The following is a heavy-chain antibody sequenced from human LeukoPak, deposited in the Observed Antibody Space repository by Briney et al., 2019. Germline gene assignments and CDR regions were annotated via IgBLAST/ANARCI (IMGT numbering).Heavy chain of an antibody. CDR1: GGSLTSGSRY. Sequence: PSQTLSLTCTVSGGSLTSGSRYWSWIRQPAGKGLEWSGHFYSSTRTTYNPSLESRVTISGDTAKNQFSLKLDSVTAADTAVYFCARCMSELDYGDYAYYYHMDVWGKGTTVTVSS. CDR3: ARCMSELDYGDYAYYYHMDV. V-gene: IGHV4-61*09. CDR2: FYSSTRT. J-gene: IGHJ6*04. D-gene: IGHD4-17*01.